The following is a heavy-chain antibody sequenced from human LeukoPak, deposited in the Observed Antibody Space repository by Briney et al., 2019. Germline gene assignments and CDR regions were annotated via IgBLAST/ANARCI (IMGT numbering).Heavy chain of an antibody. J-gene: IGHJ4*02. CDR3: ARQYGRPFDY. CDR1: GYTLSSSW. Sequence: GESLKISCKGSGYTLSSSWIGWVRQMPGKGLEWMGIIYPGDSDTRYSPSFQGQVTISVDRSISTTYLQWSSLKATDTGMYYCARQYGRPFDYWGQGTLVTVSS. CDR2: IYPGDSDT. V-gene: IGHV5-51*01. D-gene: IGHD4-17*01.